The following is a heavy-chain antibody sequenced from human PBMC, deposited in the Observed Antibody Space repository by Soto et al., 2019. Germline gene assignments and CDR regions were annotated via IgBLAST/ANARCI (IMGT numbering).Heavy chain of an antibody. J-gene: IGHJ6*02. CDR1: GGTFSNYT. CDR2: IIPVFGTT. V-gene: IGHV1-69*01. CDR3: SRASPYIVVRKPTGNQDYYGMDV. Sequence: QVQLVQSGAEVKKPGSSVKVFCKASGGTFSNYTISWVRQAPGQGLEWMGGIIPVFGTTDYEQKFQGRVTITADGSTSTAYMKLSSLRSADTAVYYGSRASPYIVVRKPTGNQDYYGMDVWGQGTTVPV. D-gene: IGHD2-2*01.